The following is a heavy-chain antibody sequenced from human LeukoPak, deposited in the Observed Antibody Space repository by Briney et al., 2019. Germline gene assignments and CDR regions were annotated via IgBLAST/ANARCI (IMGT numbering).Heavy chain of an antibody. Sequence: GASVKVSCKASGCTFTSYGINWVRQAPGQGLEWMGWISAYNGNTNYAQKLQGRVTMTTDTSTTTVYMELRSLRSDDTAVYYCARGSWGDYFDYWGQGTLVTVSS. D-gene: IGHD3-16*01. CDR3: ARGSWGDYFDY. CDR2: ISAYNGNT. J-gene: IGHJ4*02. V-gene: IGHV1-18*01. CDR1: GCTFTSYG.